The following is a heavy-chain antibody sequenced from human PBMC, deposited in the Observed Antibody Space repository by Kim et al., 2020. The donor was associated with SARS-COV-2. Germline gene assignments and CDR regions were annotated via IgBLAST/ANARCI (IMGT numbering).Heavy chain of an antibody. D-gene: IGHD3-22*01. CDR3: ARGPDTMIVGPYGMDV. CDR1: GGSFSGYY. Sequence: SETLSLTCAVYGGSFSGYYWSWIRQPPGKGLEWIGEINHSGSTNYNPSLKSRVTISVDTSKNQFSLKLSSVTAADTAVYYCARGPDTMIVGPYGMDVWGQGTTVTVSS. V-gene: IGHV4-34*01. J-gene: IGHJ6*02. CDR2: INHSGST.